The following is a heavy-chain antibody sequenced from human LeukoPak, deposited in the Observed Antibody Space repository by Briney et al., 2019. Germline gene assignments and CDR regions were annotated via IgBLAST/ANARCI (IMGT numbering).Heavy chain of an antibody. D-gene: IGHD2-8*01. J-gene: IGHJ6*02. CDR3: ASVHYYGMEV. Sequence: GGSLRLSCAASGFTFSSYAMSWVRQAPGKGLEWVSAISGSGGSTYYADSVKGRFTISRDNAKNSLFLQMDSLRAEDTAVYYCASVHYYGMEVWGQGTTVTVSS. V-gene: IGHV3-23*01. CDR1: GFTFSSYA. CDR2: ISGSGGST.